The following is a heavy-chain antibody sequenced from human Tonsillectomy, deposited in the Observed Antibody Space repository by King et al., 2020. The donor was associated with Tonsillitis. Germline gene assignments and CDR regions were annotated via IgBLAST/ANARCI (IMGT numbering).Heavy chain of an antibody. CDR3: VKGAGPGAPFDS. CDR2: IANDGTNQ. CDR1: GFVFSNFG. J-gene: IGHJ4*02. D-gene: IGHD3-10*01. Sequence: VQLVESGGGVVQPGTSLTLSCAPSGFVFSNFGMHWVRQAPGKGLEWVAVIANDGTNQDYIDSVKGRFIVSRDNSGNTLYLHMNSLRVEDTAIYYCVKGAGPGAPFDSGGKGALVTVPS. V-gene: IGHV3-33*05.